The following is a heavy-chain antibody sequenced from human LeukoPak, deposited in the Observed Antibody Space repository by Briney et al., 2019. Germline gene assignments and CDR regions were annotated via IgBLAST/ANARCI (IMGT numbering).Heavy chain of an antibody. CDR3: ARLRHMERFTMFRLGVYFDY. CDR2: IYYSGST. D-gene: IGHD3-10*01. J-gene: IGHJ4*02. CDR1: GGSISSSSYY. V-gene: IGHV4-61*05. Sequence: PSETLSLTCTVSGGSISSSSYYWGWIRQPPGKGLEWIGYIYYSGSTIYNPSLKSRVTISGDTSKNQFSLRLSSVTAADTAVYYCARLRHMERFTMFRLGVYFDYWGQGMLVTVSS.